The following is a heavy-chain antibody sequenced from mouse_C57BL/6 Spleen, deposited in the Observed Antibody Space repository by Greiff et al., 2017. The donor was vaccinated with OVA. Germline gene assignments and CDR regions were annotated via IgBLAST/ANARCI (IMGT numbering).Heavy chain of an antibody. D-gene: IGHD2-4*01. CDR3: AREGMITTPRAMDY. Sequence: VQLLESGAELVKPGASVKISCKASGYAFSSYWMNWVKQRPGKGLEWIGQIYPGDGDTNYNGKFKGKATLTADKSSSTAYMQLSSLTSEDSAVYFCAREGMITTPRAMDYWGQGTSVTVSS. J-gene: IGHJ4*01. CDR2: IYPGDGDT. V-gene: IGHV1-80*01. CDR1: GYAFSSYW.